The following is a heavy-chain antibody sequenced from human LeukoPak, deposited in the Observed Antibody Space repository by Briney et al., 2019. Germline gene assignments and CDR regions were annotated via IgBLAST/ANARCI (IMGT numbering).Heavy chain of an antibody. J-gene: IGHJ4*02. CDR2: IYYSGST. D-gene: IGHD6-25*01. Sequence: SETLSLTCTVSGGSISGYYWSWIRQPPGKGLEWIGYIYYSGSTTYNPSLKSRVTMSVDTSKNQLSLRVSSVTAADTAVYYCARHRSSGDNYWGQGTLVTVSS. V-gene: IGHV4-59*08. CDR3: ARHRSSGDNY. CDR1: GGSISGYY.